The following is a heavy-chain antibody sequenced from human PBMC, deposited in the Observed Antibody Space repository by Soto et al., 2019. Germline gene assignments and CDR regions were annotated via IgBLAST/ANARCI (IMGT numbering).Heavy chain of an antibody. V-gene: IGHV3-21*01. CDR2: ISSSSSYI. CDR1: GFTFSSYS. J-gene: IGHJ1*01. CDR3: ASNIVVVVAATPAEYFQH. D-gene: IGHD2-15*01. Sequence: EVQLVESGGGLVKPGGSLRLSCAASGFTFSSYSMNWVRQAPGKGLEWVSSISSSSSYIYYADSVKGRFTISRDNAKNSLYLQMNSLRAEDTAVYYCASNIVVVVAATPAEYFQHRGQGTLVTVSS.